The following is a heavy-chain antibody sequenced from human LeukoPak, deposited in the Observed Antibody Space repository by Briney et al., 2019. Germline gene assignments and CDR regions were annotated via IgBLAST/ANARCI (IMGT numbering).Heavy chain of an antibody. J-gene: IGHJ4*02. CDR2: IYYSGST. D-gene: IGHD2-15*01. CDR1: SGSINSSFYY. CDR3: ARHVTAVAPDY. Sequence: SETLSLTCTVSSGSINSSFYYWGWIRQPPGKGLEWIGSIYYSGSTYYNPSLKSRVTFSIDTSKNQFSLKLSSVTAADTALYYCARHVTAVAPDYWGQGTLVTVSS. V-gene: IGHV4-39*01.